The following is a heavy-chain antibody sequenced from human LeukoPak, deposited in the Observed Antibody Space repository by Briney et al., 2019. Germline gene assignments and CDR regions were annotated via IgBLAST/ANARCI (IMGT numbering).Heavy chain of an antibody. CDR3: ARQECNGGSCYSRAIWFDP. J-gene: IGHJ5*02. V-gene: IGHV4-39*01. CDR1: GGSISDTSYY. Sequence: SETLSLTCNVSGGSISDTSYYWGWIRQPPGKGLEWIGSIYHTGTTYYSPSLKSRVTISVHTSKNQFSLKLSSVTAADTAVYYCARQECNGGSCYSRAIWFDPWGQGTLVTVSS. D-gene: IGHD2-15*01. CDR2: IYHTGTT.